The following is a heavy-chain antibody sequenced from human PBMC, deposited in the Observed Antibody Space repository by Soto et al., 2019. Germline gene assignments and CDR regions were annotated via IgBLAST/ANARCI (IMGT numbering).Heavy chain of an antibody. D-gene: IGHD3-22*01. J-gene: IGHJ4*02. Sequence: ASVKVSCKASGYTFTYYTVHWVRQAPGQRLEWMGWINAGDGNTKYSPNFQGRVTITKDTSASTVYMELSSLRSEDTALYFCTRDYYDSSGYHPKFAYWGQGTLVTVSS. CDR1: GYTFTYYT. CDR2: INAGDGNT. CDR3: TRDYYDSSGYHPKFAY. V-gene: IGHV1-3*01.